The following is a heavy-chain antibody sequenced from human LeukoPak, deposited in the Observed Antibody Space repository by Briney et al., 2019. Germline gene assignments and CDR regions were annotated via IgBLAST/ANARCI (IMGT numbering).Heavy chain of an antibody. CDR3: ARGFMAYDSSGYYYVGYFDY. D-gene: IGHD3-22*01. Sequence: SETLSLTCAVYGGSFSGYYCSWIRQPPGKGLEWIGEIHHSGSTYYNPSLKSRVTISVDTSKNQFSLNLSSVTAADTAVYYCARGFMAYDSSGYYYVGYFDYWGQGTPVTVSS. J-gene: IGHJ4*02. CDR1: GGSFSGYY. CDR2: IHHSGST. V-gene: IGHV4-34*01.